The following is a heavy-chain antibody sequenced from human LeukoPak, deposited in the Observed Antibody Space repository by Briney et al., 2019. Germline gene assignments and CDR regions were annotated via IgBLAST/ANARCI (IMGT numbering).Heavy chain of an antibody. Sequence: GGSLRLSCAASGFTVSSNYMSWVRQAPGKGLEWVSVIYSGGSTYYADSVKGRFTISRDNSKNTLYLKMNSLRAEDTAVYYCARSPDNYYYYYGMDVWGQGTTVTVSS. CDR3: ARSPDNYYYYYGMDV. J-gene: IGHJ6*02. CDR2: IYSGGST. D-gene: IGHD3-9*01. CDR1: GFTVSSNY. V-gene: IGHV3-53*01.